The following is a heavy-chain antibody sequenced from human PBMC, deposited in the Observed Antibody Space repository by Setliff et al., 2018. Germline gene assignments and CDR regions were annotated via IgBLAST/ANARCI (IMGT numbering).Heavy chain of an antibody. CDR2: ISAAGGDA. Sequence: GASVKVSCKASGYIFTSNAIHWVRQAPGQRLEWMGWISAAGGDAKYSQKFQDRVTITRDTSATTAYIGLSSLRSEDTAVYYCARGVGAMGDYWGQGTLVTVSS. J-gene: IGHJ4*02. D-gene: IGHD1-26*01. CDR1: GYIFTSNA. CDR3: ARGVGAMGDY. V-gene: IGHV1-3*01.